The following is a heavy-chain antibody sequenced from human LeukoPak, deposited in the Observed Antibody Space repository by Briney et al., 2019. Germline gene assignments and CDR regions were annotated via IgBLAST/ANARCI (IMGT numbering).Heavy chain of an antibody. CDR2: IYYTGST. Sequence: PSETLSLTCTISGGSIDSYYWSWIRQPPGKGLEWIGYIYYTGSTEYHPSLKSRVTISLDTSKNQFSLKLTSVTAADTAVYYCARVYQSAEYYFDYWGQGNLVSVSS. V-gene: IGHV4-59*01. J-gene: IGHJ4*02. D-gene: IGHD2-2*01. CDR1: GGSIDSYY. CDR3: ARVYQSAEYYFDY.